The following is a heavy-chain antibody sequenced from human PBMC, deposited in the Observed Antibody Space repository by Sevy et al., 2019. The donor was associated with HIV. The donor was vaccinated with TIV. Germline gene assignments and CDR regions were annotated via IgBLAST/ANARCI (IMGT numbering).Heavy chain of an antibody. Sequence: LTASETLSLTCAVSGVSFSDYYWAWIRQPPGKGLEWIGEVSQSGSANYNPSLRSRVIMSLDTSNNHFSLKLTSVTAADTAVYYCARGPLFSPEYCSGGTCPTIDYWSQGTLVTVSS. V-gene: IGHV4-34*01. CDR2: VSQSGSA. J-gene: IGHJ4*02. CDR1: GVSFSDYY. CDR3: ARGPLFSPEYCSGGTCPTIDY. D-gene: IGHD2-15*01.